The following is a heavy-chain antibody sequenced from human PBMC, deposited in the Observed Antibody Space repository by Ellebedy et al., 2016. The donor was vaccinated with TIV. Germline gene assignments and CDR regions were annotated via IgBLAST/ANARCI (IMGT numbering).Heavy chain of an antibody. CDR1: GGNLINYA. CDR3: ARGPPKWESLLDLDY. CDR2: IIPIVDLA. D-gene: IGHD1-26*01. V-gene: IGHV1-69*04. Sequence: AASVKVSCKASGGNLINYAFSWVRQAPGQGLEWMGRIIPIVDLAIYAQTFQGRVTITANNSTGTVYMQMSSLRFDDTAVYFCARGPPKWESLLDLDYWGQGTLVSVSS. J-gene: IGHJ4*02.